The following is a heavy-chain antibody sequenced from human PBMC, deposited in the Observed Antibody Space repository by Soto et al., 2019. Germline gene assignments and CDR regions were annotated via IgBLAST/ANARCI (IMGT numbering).Heavy chain of an antibody. V-gene: IGHV3-30*18. CDR3: AKRLYRAAAGTEAFDI. CDR2: ISYDGSNK. J-gene: IGHJ3*02. D-gene: IGHD6-13*01. CDR1: GFTFSSYG. Sequence: QVQLVESGGGVVQPGRSLRLSCAASGFTFSSYGMNWVRQAPGKGLEWVAVISYDGSNKYYADSVKGRFTISRDNSKNTLYLQMNSLRAEDTAVYYCAKRLYRAAAGTEAFDIWGQGTMVTVSS.